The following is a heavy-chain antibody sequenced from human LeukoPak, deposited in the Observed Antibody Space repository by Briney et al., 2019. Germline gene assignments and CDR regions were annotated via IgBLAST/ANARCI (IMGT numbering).Heavy chain of an antibody. D-gene: IGHD1-26*01. CDR1: GGSVSRGGYY. CDR3: ATADWESFYFDS. CDR2: TSYSEGT. V-gene: IGHV4-31*03. J-gene: IGHJ4*02. Sequence: SETLSLTCTVSGGSVSRGGYYWNRIRQHPGKGLEWIGFTSYSEGTYYNPSLMSRITISVDISQNLFSLKMRDVTAADTAVYFCATADWESFYFDSWGQGALVAVSS.